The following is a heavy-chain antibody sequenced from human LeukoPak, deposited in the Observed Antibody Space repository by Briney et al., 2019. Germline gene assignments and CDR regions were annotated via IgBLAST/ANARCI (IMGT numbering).Heavy chain of an antibody. V-gene: IGHV4-61*02. J-gene: IGHJ4*02. D-gene: IGHD6-13*01. CDR1: GGSISSGTYY. CDR3: ARDCCMQQLVFDY. CDR2: IYTSGST. Sequence: PSQTLSLTCSVSGGSISSGTYYWSWIRQPAGRGLEWIGRIYTSGSTNYNPSLKSRVTISLETSKNQFSLKLSSLTAADTAVYYCARDCCMQQLVFDYWGQGTLVTVSS.